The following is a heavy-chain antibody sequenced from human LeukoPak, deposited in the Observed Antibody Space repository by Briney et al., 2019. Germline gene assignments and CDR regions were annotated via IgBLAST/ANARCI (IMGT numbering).Heavy chain of an antibody. D-gene: IGHD1-1*01. CDR3: ARDYGMERREVHFDY. Sequence: GASVKVSCKASGYTFTGYYMHSVRQAPGQRLECMGWINPNSGGTNYAQKFQGRVTTTRDTYISTAYKELSRLRSDDTAVYYCARDYGMERREVHFDYWGQGTLVTVSS. V-gene: IGHV1-2*02. CDR2: INPNSGGT. CDR1: GYTFTGYY. J-gene: IGHJ4*02.